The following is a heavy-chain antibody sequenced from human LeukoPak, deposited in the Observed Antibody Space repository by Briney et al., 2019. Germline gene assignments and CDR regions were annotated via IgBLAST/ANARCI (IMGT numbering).Heavy chain of an antibody. CDR3: ARDRKSYYDFWSGSGRRNYYYYYGMDD. Sequence: PSETLSLTCTVSGGSISSYYWSWIRQPPGKGLEWIGYIYYSGSTNYNPSLKSRVTISVDTSKNQFSLKLSSVTAADTAVYYCARDRKSYYDFWSGSGRRNYYYYYGMDDWGQGTTVTVSS. D-gene: IGHD3-3*01. V-gene: IGHV4-59*01. CDR2: IYYSGST. CDR1: GGSISSYY. J-gene: IGHJ6*02.